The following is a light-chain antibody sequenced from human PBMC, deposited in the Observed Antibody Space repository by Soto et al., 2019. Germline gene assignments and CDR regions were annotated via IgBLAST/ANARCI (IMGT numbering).Light chain of an antibody. CDR1: SSDVGNSDY. Sequence: QSALTQPASVSGSPGQSITISCTGTSSDVGNSDYVSWYQHHPGKAPKLMISGDTNRPSGVSNRFSGSKSGNTASLTISGLQAEDEADYYCSSSATATTSHVVFGGGTKVTVL. V-gene: IGLV2-14*03. J-gene: IGLJ2*01. CDR2: GDT. CDR3: SSSATATTSHVV.